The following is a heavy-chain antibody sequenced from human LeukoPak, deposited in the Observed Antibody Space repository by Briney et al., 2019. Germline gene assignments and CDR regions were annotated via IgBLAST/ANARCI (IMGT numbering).Heavy chain of an antibody. J-gene: IGHJ3*02. CDR3: AKYRDAQGGAFDI. CDR1: GGSINNYY. D-gene: IGHD5-18*01. V-gene: IGHV4-4*07. Sequence: SETLSLTCTVSGGSINNYYWSWIRQPAGKGLEWIGRIYTRGSTNYNPSLKSRVTMSVDTSKNQFSLKLSSVTAADTAVHYCAKYRDAQGGAFDIWGQGTMVTVSS. CDR2: IYTRGST.